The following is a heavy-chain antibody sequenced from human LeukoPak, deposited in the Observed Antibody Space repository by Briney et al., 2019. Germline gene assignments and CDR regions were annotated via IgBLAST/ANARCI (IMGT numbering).Heavy chain of an antibody. CDR3: ARDIQLWLEGAFDI. CDR2: MNPNSGNT. V-gene: IGHV1-8*01. Sequence: ASVKVSCKASGYTFTSYDINWVRQATGQGLEWMGWMNPNSGNTGYAQKFQGRVTMTRNTSISTAYMELRSLRSDDTAVYYCARDIQLWLEGAFDIWGQGTMVTVSS. D-gene: IGHD5-18*01. J-gene: IGHJ3*02. CDR1: GYTFTSYD.